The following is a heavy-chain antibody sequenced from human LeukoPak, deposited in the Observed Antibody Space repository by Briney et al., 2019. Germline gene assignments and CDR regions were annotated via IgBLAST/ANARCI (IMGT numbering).Heavy chain of an antibody. CDR1: GFTFSSYA. CDR2: ISYDGSNK. D-gene: IGHD3-22*01. CDR3: AKASYPYDSSGYYVDY. V-gene: IGHV3-30-3*01. J-gene: IGHJ4*02. Sequence: GRSLRLSCAASGFTFSSYAMHWVRQAPGKGLEWVAVISYDGSNKYYADSVKGRFTISRDNSKNTLYLQMNSLRAEDTAVYYCAKASYPYDSSGYYVDYWGQGTLVTVSS.